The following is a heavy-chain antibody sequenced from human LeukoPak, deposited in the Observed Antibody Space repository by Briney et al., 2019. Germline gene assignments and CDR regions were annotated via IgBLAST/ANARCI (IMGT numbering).Heavy chain of an antibody. V-gene: IGHV3-30*04. CDR3: ARDPEGLGMVATTQYYYYYGMDA. Sequence: GGSLRLSCAASGFTFSSYAMHWVRQAPGKGLEWVAVISYDGSNKYYADSVKGRFTISRDNSKNTLYLQMNSLRAEDTAVYYCARDPEGLGMVATTQYYYYYGMDAWGQGTTVTVSS. CDR1: GFTFSSYA. D-gene: IGHD5-12*01. CDR2: ISYDGSNK. J-gene: IGHJ6*02.